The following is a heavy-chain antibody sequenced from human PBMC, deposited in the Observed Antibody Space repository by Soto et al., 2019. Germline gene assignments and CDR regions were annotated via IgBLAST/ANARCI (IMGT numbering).Heavy chain of an antibody. D-gene: IGHD3-16*01. CDR3: GRVRLDQFDKSAYVDY. CDR1: GYSFATYW. V-gene: IGHV5-10-1*03. CDR2: IDPSDSYT. J-gene: IGHJ4*02. Sequence: EVQLVQSGAEVKKPGESLRISCKGSGYSFATYWMNWVRQMPGKGLEWVGKIDPSDSYTSYSPSLQGHVTMSVDKSISTAFLQWSNVEASDTAMYYCGRVRLDQFDKSAYVDYWGQGTLVTVSS.